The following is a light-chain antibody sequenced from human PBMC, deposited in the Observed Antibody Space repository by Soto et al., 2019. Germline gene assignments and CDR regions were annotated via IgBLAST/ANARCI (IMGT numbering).Light chain of an antibody. V-gene: IGLV2-14*03. J-gene: IGLJ1*01. CDR1: SSDIGNYNS. CDR2: DVS. Sequence: QSALPQPASVSGSPGQSITISCTGTSSDIGNYNSVSWYQHHPGKAPKLIIFDVSNRPSGVSNRFSGSKSGNTASLTISGLQAEDETDYYCSSYTSSSTVVFGTGTKLTVL. CDR3: SSYTSSSTVV.